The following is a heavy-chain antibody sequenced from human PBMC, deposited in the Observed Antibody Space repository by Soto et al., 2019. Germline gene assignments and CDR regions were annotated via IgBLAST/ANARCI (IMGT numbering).Heavy chain of an antibody. D-gene: IGHD2-21*02. J-gene: IGHJ3*02. V-gene: IGHV4-30-4*01. CDR1: GGSISSGDYY. CDR2: IYYSGST. CDR3: ARLVVTASTDVFDI. Sequence: QVQLQESGPGLVKPSQTLSLTCTVSGGSISSGDYYWSWIRQPPGKGLEWIGYIYYSGSTYYNPSLKSRFTISIDTSKNQFSLRLSSVTAADTAVYYCARLVVTASTDVFDIWGQGTMVTVSS.